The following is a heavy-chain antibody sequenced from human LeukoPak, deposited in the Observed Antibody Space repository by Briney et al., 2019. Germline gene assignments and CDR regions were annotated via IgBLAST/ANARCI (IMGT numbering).Heavy chain of an antibody. D-gene: IGHD2-2*01. CDR1: GYTFTGYY. J-gene: IGHJ4*02. CDR2: INPNSGGT. CDR3: AREYCSSTSCPLDY. Sequence: ASVKVSCKASGYTFTGYYMHWVRQAPGQGLEWMGWINPNSGGTNYAQKFQGRVTMTRDTSISTAYMELSRLRSDDTAVYCCAREYCSSTSCPLDYWGQGTLVTVSS. V-gene: IGHV1-2*02.